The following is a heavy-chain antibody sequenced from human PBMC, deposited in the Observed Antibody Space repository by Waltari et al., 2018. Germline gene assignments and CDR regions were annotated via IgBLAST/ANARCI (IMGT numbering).Heavy chain of an antibody. Sequence: EVQLVESGGGLVQPGRSLRLSCTASGFTFGDYAMSWFRQAPGKGREGGGCMRRKADGGTTEYAGSVKGRVTISGDDSKGIAYLQMNSLKTEDTAVYYCTGYLTYYDLWSGYPFDDWGQGTLVTVSS. J-gene: IGHJ4*02. CDR2: MRRKADGGTT. CDR1: GFTFGDYA. CDR3: TGYLTYYDLWSGYPFDD. D-gene: IGHD3-3*01. V-gene: IGHV3-49*03.